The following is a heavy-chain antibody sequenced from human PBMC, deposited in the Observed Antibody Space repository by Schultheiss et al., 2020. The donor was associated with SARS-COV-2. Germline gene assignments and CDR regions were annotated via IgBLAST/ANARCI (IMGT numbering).Heavy chain of an antibody. CDR2: IYHSGST. V-gene: IGHV4-38-2*01. CDR3: ARQVWFGEDYYYGMDV. Sequence: GSLRLSCAVSGYSISSGYYWGWIRQPPGKGLEWIGSIYHSGSTYYNPSLKSRVTISVDTSKNQFSLKLSSVTAADTAVYYCARQVWFGEDYYYGMDVWGQGTTVTVSS. D-gene: IGHD3-10*01. CDR1: GYSISSGYY. J-gene: IGHJ6*02.